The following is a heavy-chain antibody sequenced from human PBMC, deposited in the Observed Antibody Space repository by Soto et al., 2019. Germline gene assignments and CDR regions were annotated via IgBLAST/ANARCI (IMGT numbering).Heavy chain of an antibody. CDR3: VNGRGSNY. Sequence: EVQLVESGGGLVQPGGSLRLSCVVSGFTFSTSWMSWVRQAPGKGLEWVAHIKDDGSEKYYVDSVKGRFTISRDNAKSSLFLQMNSLRAEDTALYYCVNGRGSNYWGQGTLVTVSS. D-gene: IGHD3-16*01. J-gene: IGHJ4*02. CDR1: GFTFSTSW. CDR2: IKDDGSEK. V-gene: IGHV3-7*01.